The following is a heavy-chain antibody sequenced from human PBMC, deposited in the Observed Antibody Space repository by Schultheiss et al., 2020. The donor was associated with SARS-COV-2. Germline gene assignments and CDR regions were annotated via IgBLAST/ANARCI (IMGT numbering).Heavy chain of an antibody. CDR1: GFTFSSYS. CDR2: IWYDGSNK. J-gene: IGHJ4*02. D-gene: IGHD2-2*01. CDR3: VRNHCSSTSCIENY. Sequence: GGSLRLSCATSGFTFSSYSMDWVRQVPGKGLEWVADIWYDGSNKYYADSVKGRFTISRDNSRNFLYQQMNSLRPEDMAVYYCVRNHCSSTSCIENYWGQGTLVTVSS. V-gene: IGHV3-33*08.